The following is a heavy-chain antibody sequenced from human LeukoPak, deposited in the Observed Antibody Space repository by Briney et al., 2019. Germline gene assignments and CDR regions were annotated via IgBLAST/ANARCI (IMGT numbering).Heavy chain of an antibody. CDR3: ARDDAVVTAINDY. CDR1: GYTFPSFG. CDR2: ITAYNGNT. D-gene: IGHD2-21*02. J-gene: IGHJ4*02. V-gene: IGHV1-18*01. Sequence: GASVKVSCKTSGYTFPSFGITWIRQVPGQGLEWMGWITAYNGNTNYAQKFQDRVSMTTDSSTTTAYMELRGLRSDDTAVYYCARDDAVVTAINDYWGQGTLVTVSS.